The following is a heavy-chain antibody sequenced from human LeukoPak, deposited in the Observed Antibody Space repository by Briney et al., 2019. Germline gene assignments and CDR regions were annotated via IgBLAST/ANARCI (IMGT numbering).Heavy chain of an antibody. CDR1: GFTVSSNY. V-gene: IGHV3-53*01. CDR3: ARARAGTASDFDY. Sequence: GGSLRLSCAASGFTVSSNYMSWVRQAPGKGLEWVSVIFSGDNPDYADSVKGRFTISRDNSKSTLYLQMNSLRAEDAAVYYRARARAGTASDFDYWGQGTLVTVSS. J-gene: IGHJ4*02. D-gene: IGHD1-7*01. CDR2: IFSGDNP.